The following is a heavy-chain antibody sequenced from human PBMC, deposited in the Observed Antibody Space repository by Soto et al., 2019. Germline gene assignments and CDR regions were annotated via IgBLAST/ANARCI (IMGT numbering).Heavy chain of an antibody. Sequence: PGGSLRLSCAASGFTFGSYAMSWVRQAPGKGLEWVSAISAGAVATNYADSVKGRFTISRDNSKNTLYLQMNSLRAEDTAVYYCAKGRESSGSYRPFDYWGQGALVTVSS. CDR1: GFTFGSYA. CDR2: ISAGAVAT. CDR3: AKGRESSGSYRPFDY. J-gene: IGHJ4*02. V-gene: IGHV3-23*01. D-gene: IGHD3-22*01.